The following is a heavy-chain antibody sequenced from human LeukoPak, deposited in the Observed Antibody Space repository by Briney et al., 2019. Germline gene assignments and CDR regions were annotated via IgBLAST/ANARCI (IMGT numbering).Heavy chain of an antibody. D-gene: IGHD3-16*01. CDR3: ARRSAKQQGLGWFDP. CDR2: IYYSGST. Sequence: SETLSLTCTVSGGSISSYYWSWIRQPPGKGLEWIGYIYYSGSTNYNPSLKSRVTISVDTSKNQFSLKLSSVTAADTAVYYCARRSAKQQGLGWFDPWGQGTLVTVSS. CDR1: GGSISSYY. J-gene: IGHJ5*02. V-gene: IGHV4-59*01.